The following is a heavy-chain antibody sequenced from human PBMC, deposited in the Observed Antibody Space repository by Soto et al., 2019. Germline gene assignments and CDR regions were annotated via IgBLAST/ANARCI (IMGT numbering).Heavy chain of an antibody. Sequence: EVQLVESGGGLVKPGGSLRLSCAASGFTFSSYSMNWVRQAPGKGLEWVSSISRSSSYIYYADSVKGRFTISRDNAKNSLYLQMNSLRAEDTAVYYCARAYLRWDNWLDPWGQGTLVTVSS. J-gene: IGHJ5*02. CDR3: ARAYLRWDNWLDP. CDR1: GFTFSSYS. V-gene: IGHV3-21*01. D-gene: IGHD4-17*01. CDR2: ISRSSSYI.